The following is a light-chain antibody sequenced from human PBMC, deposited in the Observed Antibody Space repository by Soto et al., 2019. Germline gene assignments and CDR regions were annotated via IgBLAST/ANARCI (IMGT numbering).Light chain of an antibody. V-gene: IGLV2-8*01. CDR3: KSYAGSNTYV. CDR2: EVV. CDR1: KNDIGVYDF. Sequence: QSALTQPPSASVSPGQSVTVSCTGTKNDIGVYDFVSWYQHHPGKAPRLIIYEVVQRPSGVPDRFSGSKSGNTASLTVSGLQAADEADYFCKSYAGSNTYVFGSGNRSPS. J-gene: IGLJ1*01.